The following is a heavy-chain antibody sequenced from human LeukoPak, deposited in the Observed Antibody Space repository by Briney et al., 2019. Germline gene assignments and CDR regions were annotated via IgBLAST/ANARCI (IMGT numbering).Heavy chain of an antibody. CDR1: GGTFSSYA. CDR2: IIPIFGTA. J-gene: IGHJ4*02. Sequence: SVKVSCKASGGTFSSYAISWVRQAPGQGLEWMGGIIPIFGTANYARKFQGRVTITADESTSTAYMELSSLRSEDTAVYYCARRFSGSGSPITYWGQGTLVTVSS. V-gene: IGHV1-69*01. CDR3: ARRFSGSGSPITY. D-gene: IGHD3-10*01.